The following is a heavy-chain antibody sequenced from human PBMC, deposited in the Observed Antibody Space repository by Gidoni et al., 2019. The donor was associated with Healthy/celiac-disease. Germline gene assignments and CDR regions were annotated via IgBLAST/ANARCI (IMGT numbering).Heavy chain of an antibody. V-gene: IGHV5-51*01. CDR2: IYPGDSDT. J-gene: IGHJ2*01. D-gene: IGHD6-19*01. CDR3: ARQVDGSSGWQLYWYFDL. Sequence: EVQLVQSGAEVKKPGESLKISCKGSGYSFTSYWIGWVRQMPGKGLEWMGIIYPGDSDTRYSPSFQGQVTISADKSISTAYLQWSSLKASDTAMYYCARQVDGSSGWQLYWYFDLWGRGTLVTVSS. CDR1: GYSFTSYW.